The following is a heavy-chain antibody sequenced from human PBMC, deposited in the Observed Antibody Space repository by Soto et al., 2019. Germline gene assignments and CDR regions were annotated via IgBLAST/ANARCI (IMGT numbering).Heavy chain of an antibody. CDR1: GGTFSSYA. D-gene: IGHD3-16*02. Sequence: SVKVSCKASGGTFSSYAISWVRQAPGQGLEWMGGIIPIFGTANYAQKFQGRVTITADESTSTAYMELSSLRSGDTAVYYCARGRLGELSFAESYFDYWGQGTLVPVSP. J-gene: IGHJ4*02. CDR3: ARGRLGELSFAESYFDY. V-gene: IGHV1-69*13. CDR2: IIPIFGTA.